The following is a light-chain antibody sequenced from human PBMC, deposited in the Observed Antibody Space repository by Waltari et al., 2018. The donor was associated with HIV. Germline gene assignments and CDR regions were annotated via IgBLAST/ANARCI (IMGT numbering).Light chain of an antibody. CDR1: SSDVGRYNL. CDR2: EGT. J-gene: IGLJ1*01. CDR3: CSKAGSRTV. Sequence: QSALPQPASVSGSPGQSIIISCTAASSDVGRYNLVSWYQHHPGSPPKLIFYEGTKRPSGVSSRFSASKSGKTASLTISGLQPEDEAEYYCCSKAGSRTVFGPGTKVTVL. V-gene: IGLV2-23*01.